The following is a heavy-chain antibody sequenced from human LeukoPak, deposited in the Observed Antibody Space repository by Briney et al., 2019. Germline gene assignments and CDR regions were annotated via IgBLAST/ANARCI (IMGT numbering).Heavy chain of an antibody. CDR2: IYPGDSDT. CDR1: GYSFTSYW. J-gene: IGHJ4*02. Sequence: GESLKISCKGSGYSFTSYWIGWVRQMLGKGLEWMGIIYPGDSDTRYSPSFQGQVTISADKSISTAYLQWSSLKASDIAMYYCARQRCSSTSCPAYFDYWGQGTLVTVSS. D-gene: IGHD2-2*01. V-gene: IGHV5-51*01. CDR3: ARQRCSSTSCPAYFDY.